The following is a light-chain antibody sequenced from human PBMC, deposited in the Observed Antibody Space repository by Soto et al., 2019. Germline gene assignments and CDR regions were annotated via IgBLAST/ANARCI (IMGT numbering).Light chain of an antibody. J-gene: IGKJ5*01. CDR1: QGIRSA. Sequence: AVQLTQSPSSLSASVGDRVTITCRASQGIRSALAWYQQKPGKTPKLLIYDASTLESGVPTRFIGSGSGTDFTLTISSLQPEDFATYYCQQFHSYPPITYGQGTRLEIK. CDR3: QQFHSYPPIT. CDR2: DAS. V-gene: IGKV1-13*02.